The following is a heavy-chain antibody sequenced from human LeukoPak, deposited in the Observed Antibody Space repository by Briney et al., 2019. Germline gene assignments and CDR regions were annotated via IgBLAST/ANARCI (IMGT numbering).Heavy chain of an antibody. D-gene: IGHD1-14*01. CDR1: GYPFTTWE. V-gene: IGHV1-8*01. CDR2: VHPNSGNT. CDR3: ARGPRNDP. Sequence: ASVKVSCKTSGYPFTTWEINWVRQAAGQGLEWMGWVHPNSGNTAYAQKFKGRVTMTRDTSISTAYMELSGLRSDDTAVYFCARGPRNDPWGQGTLVTVSS. J-gene: IGHJ5*02.